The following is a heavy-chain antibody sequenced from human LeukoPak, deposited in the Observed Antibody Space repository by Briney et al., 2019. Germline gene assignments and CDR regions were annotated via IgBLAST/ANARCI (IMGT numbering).Heavy chain of an antibody. V-gene: IGHV3-20*04. CDR1: GFTFDDYG. Sequence: GGSLRLSCAASGFTFDDYGMSWVRQAPGKGREWVSGMNWNGGSTRYTDSVKGRFTISRDDAKNSLYLQMNSLRAEDTALYYCARDRHMYYYDDWGQGTLVTVSS. J-gene: IGHJ4*02. CDR3: ARDRHMYYYDD. D-gene: IGHD2-21*01. CDR2: MNWNGGST.